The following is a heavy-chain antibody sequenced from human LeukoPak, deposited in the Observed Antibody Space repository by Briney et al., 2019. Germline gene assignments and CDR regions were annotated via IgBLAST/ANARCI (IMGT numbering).Heavy chain of an antibody. CDR3: ARASAVATIYWYFDL. V-gene: IGHV4-34*01. Sequence: SETLSLTCAVYGGSFSGYYWSWIRQPPGKGLEWIGEINHSGSTNYNPALKRRVTISVDTSKNQFSLKLNSVTAADTAVYYCARASAVATIYWYFDLWGRGTLVTVSS. D-gene: IGHD5-12*01. CDR2: INHSGST. J-gene: IGHJ2*01. CDR1: GGSFSGYY.